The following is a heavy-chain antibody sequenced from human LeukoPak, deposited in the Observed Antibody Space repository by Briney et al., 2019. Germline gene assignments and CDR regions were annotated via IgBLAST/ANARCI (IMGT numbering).Heavy chain of an antibody. J-gene: IGHJ4*02. CDR3: AKDRIVGATILDY. V-gene: IGHV3-23*01. CDR1: GFTFSSYA. D-gene: IGHD1-26*01. Sequence: GGSLRLSCAASGFTFSSYAMSWVRQAPGKGLEWVSAISGSGGSTYYADPAKGRFTISRDNSKNTLYLQMNSLRAEDTAIYYCAKDRIVGATILDYWGQGTLVTVSS. CDR2: ISGSGGST.